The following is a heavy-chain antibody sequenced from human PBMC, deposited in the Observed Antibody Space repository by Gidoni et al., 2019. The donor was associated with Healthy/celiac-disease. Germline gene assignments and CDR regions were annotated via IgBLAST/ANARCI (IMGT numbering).Heavy chain of an antibody. D-gene: IGHD6-19*01. CDR3: AKEYSSGWYPLDY. CDR1: GFTFDDYT. V-gene: IGHV3-43*01. J-gene: IGHJ4*02. CDR2: ISGDGGST. Sequence: EVQLVESGGVVVQPGGSLRLSCAASGFTFDDYTMHWVRQAPGKGLEWVPLISGDGGSTYYAESVKGRFTISRDNSKNSLYLQMNSLRTEDTALYYCAKEYSSGWYPLDYWGQGTLVTVSS.